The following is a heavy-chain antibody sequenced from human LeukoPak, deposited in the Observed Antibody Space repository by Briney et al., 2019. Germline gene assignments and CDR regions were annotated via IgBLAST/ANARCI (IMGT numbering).Heavy chain of an antibody. J-gene: IGHJ4*02. CDR3: ARARRISSSWYYFDY. D-gene: IGHD6-13*01. Sequence: SETLSLTCAVYGGSFSGYYWSWIRQPPGKGLEWIGEINHSGSTNYNPSLKSRVTISVDTSKNQFSLKLSSVTAADTAVYYCARARRISSSWYYFDYWGQGTLVTVSS. V-gene: IGHV4-34*01. CDR1: GGSFSGYY. CDR2: INHSGST.